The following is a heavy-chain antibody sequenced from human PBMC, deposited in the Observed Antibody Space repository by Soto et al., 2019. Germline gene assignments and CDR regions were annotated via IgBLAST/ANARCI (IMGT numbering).Heavy chain of an antibody. V-gene: IGHV3-11*06. D-gene: IGHD2-8*01. J-gene: IGHJ4*02. CDR2: ISSSSSYT. CDR3: ARTPDCTNGVCSAGFDY. CDR1: GFTFSDYY. Sequence: PGGSLRLSCAAPGFTFSDYYMSWIRHAPGKGLEWVSYISSSSSYTNYADSVKGRFTISRDNAKNSLYLQMNSLRAEDTAVYYCARTPDCTNGVCSAGFDYWGQGTLVTVSS.